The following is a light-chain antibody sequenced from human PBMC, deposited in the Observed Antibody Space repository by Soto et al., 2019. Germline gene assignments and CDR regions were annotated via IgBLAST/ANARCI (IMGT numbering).Light chain of an antibody. V-gene: IGLV2-14*01. CDR2: DVS. Sequence: QSALTQPASVSGSPGQSITISCNGTSSDIGDYNYVSWYQHHPGKAPKLMIYDVSNRPSGISNRFFGSKSGNTASLTISGLQAEDEANYYCQSYDSSLSGSVFGTGTKLTVL. CDR1: SSDIGDYNY. CDR3: QSYDSSLSGSV. J-gene: IGLJ1*01.